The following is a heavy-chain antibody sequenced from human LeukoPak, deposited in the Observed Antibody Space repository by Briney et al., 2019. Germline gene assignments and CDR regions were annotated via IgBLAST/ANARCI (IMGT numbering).Heavy chain of an antibody. D-gene: IGHD6-13*01. Sequence: ASVKVSCKASGYTFTSYGISWVRQAPGQGLEWMGWISAYNGNTNYAQKLQGRVTMTTDTSTSTAYMELRSLRSDDTAVYYCARDPPYSSSWYGPESWFDPWGQGTLVTVSS. CDR3: ARDPPYSSSWYGPESWFDP. CDR2: ISAYNGNT. J-gene: IGHJ5*02. CDR1: GYTFTSYG. V-gene: IGHV1-18*01.